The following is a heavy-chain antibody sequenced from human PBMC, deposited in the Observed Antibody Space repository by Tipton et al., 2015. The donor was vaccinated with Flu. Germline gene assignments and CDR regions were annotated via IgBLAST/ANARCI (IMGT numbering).Heavy chain of an antibody. D-gene: IGHD6-13*01. J-gene: IGHJ4*02. CDR1: GFSFSSYA. Sequence: GSLRLSCAASGFSFSSYAVSWVRQAPGEGLEWVSGISGSGTSTYYADSVKGRFTISRDNSKNTLYLQMNSLRADDTAVYYCAKERLPRYTSSWYYFDYWGQGTLVTVSS. V-gene: IGHV3-23*01. CDR2: ISGSGTST. CDR3: AKERLPRYTSSWYYFDY.